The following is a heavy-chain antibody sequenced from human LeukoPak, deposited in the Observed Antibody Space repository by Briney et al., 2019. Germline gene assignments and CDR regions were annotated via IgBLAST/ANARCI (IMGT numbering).Heavy chain of an antibody. CDR3: ARVKYYYDSSGYYH. D-gene: IGHD3-22*01. Sequence: SETLSLTCTVSGGSISSYYWSWIRQPPGKGLEWIGYIYYSGSTNYNPSLKSRVTISVDTSKNQFSLKLSSVTAADTAVYYCARVKYYYDSSGYYHWGQGTLVTVSS. CDR1: GGSISSYY. V-gene: IGHV4-59*01. J-gene: IGHJ5*02. CDR2: IYYSGST.